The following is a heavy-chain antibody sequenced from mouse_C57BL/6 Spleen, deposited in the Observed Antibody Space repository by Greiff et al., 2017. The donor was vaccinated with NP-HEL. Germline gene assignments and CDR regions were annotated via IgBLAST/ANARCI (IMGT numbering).Heavy chain of an antibody. D-gene: IGHD1-1*01. CDR2: IDPETGGT. CDR3: TRRRVERSFDY. CDR1: GYTFTDYE. V-gene: IGHV1-15*01. J-gene: IGHJ2*01. Sequence: VKLQESGAELVRPGASVTLSCKASGYTFTDYEMHWVKQTPVHGLEWIGAIDPETGGTAYNQKFKGKAILTADKSSSTAYMELRSLTSEDSAVYYCTRRRVERSFDYWGQGTTLTVSS.